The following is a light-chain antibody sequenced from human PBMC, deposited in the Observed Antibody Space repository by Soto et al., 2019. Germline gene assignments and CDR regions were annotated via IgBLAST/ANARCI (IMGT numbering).Light chain of an antibody. J-gene: IGKJ5*01. CDR1: QTVSNY. CDR2: DAS. V-gene: IGKV3-11*01. CDR3: QQRMNWPLT. Sequence: EIVLTQSPATLSLSPGERATLSFGASQTVSNYLLWYQQKPGQAPRLLIYDASNRATGIPARFSGSGSETDFTLTISSLEPEDVAVYYCQQRMNWPLTFGQGTRLEI.